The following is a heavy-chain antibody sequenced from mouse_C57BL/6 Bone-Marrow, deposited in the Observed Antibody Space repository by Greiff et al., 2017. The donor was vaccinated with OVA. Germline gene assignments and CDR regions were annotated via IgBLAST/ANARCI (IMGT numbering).Heavy chain of an antibody. D-gene: IGHD2-3*01. CDR2: INPNYGTT. CDR1: GYSFTDYN. J-gene: IGHJ4*01. Sequence: VQLQQSGPELVKPGASVKISCKASGYSFTDYNMNWVKQSTGKSLEWIGVINPNYGTTSYNQKFKGKATLTVDQSSSPAYMQLNSLTSEDSAVYYCARGGDYDGNYYYAMDYWGQGTSVTVSS. CDR3: ARGGDYDGNYYYAMDY. V-gene: IGHV1-39*01.